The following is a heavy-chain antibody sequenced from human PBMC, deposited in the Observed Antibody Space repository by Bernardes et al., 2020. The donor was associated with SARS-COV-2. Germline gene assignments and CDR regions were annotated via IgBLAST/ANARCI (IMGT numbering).Heavy chain of an antibody. D-gene: IGHD3-3*01. CDR2: IYYSGST. CDR1: GGSISSGGYY. CDR3: ARGIPQSITIFGVVIPGNWFDP. V-gene: IGHV4-31*03. Sequence: SETLSLTCTVSGGSISSGGYYWSWIRQYPGKGLEWIGYIYYSGSTYYNPSLKSRVTISVDTSKNQFSLKLSSVTAADTAVYYCARGIPQSITIFGVVIPGNWFDPWGQGTLVTVSS. J-gene: IGHJ5*02.